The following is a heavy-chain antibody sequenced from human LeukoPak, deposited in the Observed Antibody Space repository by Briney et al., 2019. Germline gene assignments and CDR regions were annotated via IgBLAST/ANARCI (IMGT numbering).Heavy chain of an antibody. CDR3: ARHITSVAVAGFDY. CDR2: IYYSGST. J-gene: IGHJ4*02. D-gene: IGHD6-19*01. V-gene: IGHV4-39*01. Sequence: SETLSLTCTVSGGSISSSSYYWGWIRQPPGKGLEWIGSIYYSGSTYYNPSLRSRVTISVDTSKNQFSLKLSSVTAADTAVYYCARHITSVAVAGFDYWGQGTLVTVSS. CDR1: GGSISSSSYY.